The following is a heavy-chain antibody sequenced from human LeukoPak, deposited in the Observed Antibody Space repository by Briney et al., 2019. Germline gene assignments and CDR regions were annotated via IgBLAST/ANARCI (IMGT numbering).Heavy chain of an antibody. CDR3: ARDSGSYWGGFDY. J-gene: IGHJ4*02. CDR2: INPNSGGT. V-gene: IGHV1-2*02. CDR1: GYTFTGYY. D-gene: IGHD1-26*01. Sequence: AAVTVSCKASGYTFTGYYMHWVRQAPGQGLEWMGWINPNSGGTNYAQKFQGRVTMTRDTANSTAYMELSRLRFDDPAVYYCARDSGSYWGGFDYWGQGTLVTVP.